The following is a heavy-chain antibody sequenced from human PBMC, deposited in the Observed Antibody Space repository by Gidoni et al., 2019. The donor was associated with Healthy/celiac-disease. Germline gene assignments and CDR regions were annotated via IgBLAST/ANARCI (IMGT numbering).Heavy chain of an antibody. CDR3: AKDVRSSGDAFDI. D-gene: IGHD3-22*01. Sequence: AASGFTFSSYGMHWVRQAAGKGLEWVAVISYDGSNKYYADSVKGRFTISRDNSKNTLYLQMNSLRAEDTAVYYCAKDVRSSGDAFDIWGQGTMVTVSS. CDR2: ISYDGSNK. CDR1: GFTFSSYG. V-gene: IGHV3-30*18. J-gene: IGHJ3*02.